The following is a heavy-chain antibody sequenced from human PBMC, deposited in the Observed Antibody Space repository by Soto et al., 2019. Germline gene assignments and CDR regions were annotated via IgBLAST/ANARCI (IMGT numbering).Heavy chain of an antibody. J-gene: IGHJ3*02. CDR3: ARARSCTSWYGGGQYDI. CDR2: IYYHGST. CDR1: SGSISSGTSY. D-gene: IGHD2-2*01. Sequence: QVRLQESRPGLVKPSQTLSLTCTVSSGSISSGTSYWNWIRQVPGRGLEWIGYIYYHGSTYYNPTLTRRLKISIGTSANQIPLTLSSVTDADTAVYFCARARSCTSWYGGGQYDIWGQGAMVTVSS. V-gene: IGHV4-31*03.